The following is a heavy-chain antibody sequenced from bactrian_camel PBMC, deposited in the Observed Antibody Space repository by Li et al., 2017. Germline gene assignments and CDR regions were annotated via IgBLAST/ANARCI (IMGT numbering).Heavy chain of an antibody. V-gene: IGHV3S53*01. CDR2: LHRSGAT. D-gene: IGHD2*01. CDR1: ESEFSPQC. CDR3: AAHRYYLGYNY. Sequence: VQLVESGGGSMHSGESLTLSCTPSESEFSPQCMVWFKGRRDGVAGLHRSGATTMAPSVKGRFAISRDNAKNAVYLQMNNLQSEDTALYYCAAHRYYLGYNYWGQGTQVTVS. J-gene: IGHJ4*01.